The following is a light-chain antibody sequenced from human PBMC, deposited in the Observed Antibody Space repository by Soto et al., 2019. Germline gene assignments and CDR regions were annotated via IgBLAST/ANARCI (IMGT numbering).Light chain of an antibody. J-gene: IGKJ1*01. Sequence: DIQMTQSPSSLSASVGDTVTITCRASQSISSYLTWYQQKPGKAPKLLIYAAYNLQSGVPSRFSGSGSGTDFTLTISSLQPEYFAAYYCQQSYDMPWTFGQGTKVEIK. CDR2: AAY. CDR3: QQSYDMPWT. CDR1: QSISSY. V-gene: IGKV1-39*01.